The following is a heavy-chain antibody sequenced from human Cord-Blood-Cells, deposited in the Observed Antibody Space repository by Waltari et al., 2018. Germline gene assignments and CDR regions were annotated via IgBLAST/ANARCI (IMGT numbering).Heavy chain of an antibody. CDR1: VLLSGRDT. J-gene: IGHJ5*02. V-gene: IGHV3-48*02. Sequence: DTRGGGGMTRGSQTGTCAGFVLLSGRDTYNSLTRAPGKGLEWVSYISSSSSTIYYADSVKGRFTISRDNAKNSLYLQMNSLRDEDTAVYYCARDWRVGANWFDPWGQGTLVTVSS. CDR2: ISSSSSTI. D-gene: IGHD1-26*01. CDR3: ARDWRVGANWFDP.